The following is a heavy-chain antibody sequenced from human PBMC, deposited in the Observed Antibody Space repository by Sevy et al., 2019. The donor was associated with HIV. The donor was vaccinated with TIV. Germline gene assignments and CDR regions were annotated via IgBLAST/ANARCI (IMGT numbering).Heavy chain of an antibody. CDR3: ADAYYGSGSYFGDAFDI. D-gene: IGHD3-10*01. J-gene: IGHJ3*02. CDR2: IYHSGST. CDR1: GYSISSGYY. V-gene: IGHV4-38-2*01. Sequence: SETLSLTCAVSGYSISSGYYWGWIRQPPGKGLEWIGSIYHSGSTYYNPSLKSRVTISVDTSKNQFSLKLSYVTAADTAVYYCADAYYGSGSYFGDAFDIWGQGTMVTVSS.